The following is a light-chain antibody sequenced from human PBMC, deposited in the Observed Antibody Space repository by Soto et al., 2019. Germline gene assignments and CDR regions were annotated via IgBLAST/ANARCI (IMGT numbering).Light chain of an antibody. Sequence: EIVLTQSPGSLSLSPGERATLSCRASQSVSSKYLGWYQRKPGQAPGLLIYGASSRANGIPDRFSGSGSGTDFTLTISRLEPEDFAVYYCQQYGSSPPWTFGQGTKVEVK. J-gene: IGKJ1*01. CDR2: GAS. V-gene: IGKV3-20*01. CDR3: QQYGSSPPWT. CDR1: QSVSSKY.